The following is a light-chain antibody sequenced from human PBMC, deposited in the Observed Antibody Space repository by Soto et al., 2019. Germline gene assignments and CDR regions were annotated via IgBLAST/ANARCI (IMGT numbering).Light chain of an antibody. Sequence: DIVLTQSPGTVSLSPGERATLSCRAAQSVGTRLAWYQHKPGQAPRLLIYDASIRAAGVPARFSGSGSGTDFSLTISSLEPEDFAIYYCQQRSIWPPWTFGQGTKVDIK. CDR2: DAS. CDR1: QSVGTR. J-gene: IGKJ1*01. CDR3: QQRSIWPPWT. V-gene: IGKV3-11*01.